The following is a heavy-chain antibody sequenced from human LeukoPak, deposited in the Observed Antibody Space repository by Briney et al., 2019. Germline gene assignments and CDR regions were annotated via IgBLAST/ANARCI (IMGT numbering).Heavy chain of an antibody. J-gene: IGHJ6*02. CDR2: IFTSGTT. Sequence: SETLSLTCGVSGGSISSGGYSWNWIRQPQGKGLEWIGYIFTSGTTYYNPSLKSRVTISVDRSKNQFSLHVSSVTAADTAVYYCTRGDDTSGYYHSYTVWGQGTTVTVSS. CDR1: GGSISSGGYS. D-gene: IGHD3-22*01. CDR3: TRGDDTSGYYHSYTV. V-gene: IGHV4-30-2*01.